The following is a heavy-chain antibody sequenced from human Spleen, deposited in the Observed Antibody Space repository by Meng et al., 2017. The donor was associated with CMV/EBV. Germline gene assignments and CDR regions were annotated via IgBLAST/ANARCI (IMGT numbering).Heavy chain of an antibody. D-gene: IGHD1-14*01. CDR2: MSGSGSTM. Sequence: WLRQPRRKGWDGVSYMSGSGSTMYYEDTVKGRFTIARDNDKNSLDLQRNSLRVKDTALYYWARAYNVPGWFDPWGQGTLVTVSS. J-gene: IGHJ5*02. V-gene: IGHV3-11*01. CDR3: ARAYNVPGWFDP.